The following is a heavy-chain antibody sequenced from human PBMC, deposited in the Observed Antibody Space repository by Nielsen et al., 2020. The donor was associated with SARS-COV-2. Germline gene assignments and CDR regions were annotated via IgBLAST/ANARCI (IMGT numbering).Heavy chain of an antibody. D-gene: IGHD6-13*01. J-gene: IGHJ4*02. Sequence: GESLKISCAASGFFFSDYYMGWIRQAPGKGLEWVSYISSSGSTIYYADSVRGRFTISRDNAKNSLYLQMDSLRAEDTALYYCAKDLFSTSWYGEIFDYSGQGTLVTVSS. CDR1: GFFFSDYY. V-gene: IGHV3-11*04. CDR2: ISSSGSTI. CDR3: AKDLFSTSWYGEIFDY.